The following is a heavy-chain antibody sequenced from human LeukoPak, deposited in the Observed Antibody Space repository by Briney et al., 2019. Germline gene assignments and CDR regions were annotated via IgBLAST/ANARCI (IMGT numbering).Heavy chain of an antibody. J-gene: IGHJ4*02. D-gene: IGHD2-2*01. V-gene: IGHV4-4*07. CDR2: IYTSGST. Sequence: SETLSLTCTVSGGSISSYYWSWIRQPAGKGLEWIGRIYTSGSTNYNPSLKSRVTMSVATSKNQFSLKLSSVTAAGTAVYYCARGNVVVPAAITRYYGSGSRYYFDYWGQGTLVTVSS. CDR1: GGSISSYY. CDR3: ARGNVVVPAAITRYYGSGSRYYFDY.